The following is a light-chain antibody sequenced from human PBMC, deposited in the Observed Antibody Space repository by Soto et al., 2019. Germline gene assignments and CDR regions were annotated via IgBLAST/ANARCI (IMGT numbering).Light chain of an antibody. CDR1: QSVSSN. CDR2: GAS. J-gene: IGKJ3*01. V-gene: IGKV3D-15*03. CDR3: QQYNNWPFT. Sequence: EIVMTQSPATLSVSPGERATLSCRASQSVSSNLAWYQQKPSQAPRLLIYGASNRTTGIPTRFSGSGSGTEFTLTISILQSEDFAVYYCQQYNNWPFTFGTRTKVDIK.